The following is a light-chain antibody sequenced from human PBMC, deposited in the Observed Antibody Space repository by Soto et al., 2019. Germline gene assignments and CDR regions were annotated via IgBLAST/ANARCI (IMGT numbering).Light chain of an antibody. CDR1: ESISNW. CDR3: QQYRTYS. Sequence: IQLTQSPTTLPASVGDRVTLTCRASESISNWLAWYQQRPGTAPKLLIYHASILETAVPSRFIGNGSGTEFTLTISSLQPGDFATYYCQQYRTYSFGQGSRVEIK. CDR2: HAS. J-gene: IGKJ1*01. V-gene: IGKV1-5*01.